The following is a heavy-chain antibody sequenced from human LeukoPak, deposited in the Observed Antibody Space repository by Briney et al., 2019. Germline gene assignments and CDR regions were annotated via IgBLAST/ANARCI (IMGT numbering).Heavy chain of an antibody. CDR3: ARVAEAAAFDS. CDR2: ISGNSRYI. V-gene: IGHV3-21*06. D-gene: IGHD6-13*01. CDR1: GFTFGDYS. Sequence: GGSLRLSCTASGFTFGDYSMNWVRQAPGKGLEWVSSISGNSRYIYYADSMRGRFTISRDNAKNSLYLQMNSLKPEDTAVYYCARVAEAAAFDSWGQGTLVTVSS. J-gene: IGHJ4*02.